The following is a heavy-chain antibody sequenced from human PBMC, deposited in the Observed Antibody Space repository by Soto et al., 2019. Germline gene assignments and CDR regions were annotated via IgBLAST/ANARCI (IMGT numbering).Heavy chain of an antibody. Sequence: PGGSLRLSCAASGFTFSSYAMSWVRQAPGKGLEWVSAISGSGGSTYYADSVKGRFTISRDNSKNTLYLQMNSLRAEDTAVYYCAKDIKRYYDSSGYYGYWGQGTLVTVSS. CDR1: GFTFSSYA. J-gene: IGHJ4*02. D-gene: IGHD3-22*01. CDR3: AKDIKRYYDSSGYYGY. V-gene: IGHV3-23*01. CDR2: ISGSGGST.